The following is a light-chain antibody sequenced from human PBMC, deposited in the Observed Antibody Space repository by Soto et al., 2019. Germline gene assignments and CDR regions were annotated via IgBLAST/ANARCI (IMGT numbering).Light chain of an antibody. Sequence: SYELTQPPSVSVAPGQTARISCGGNNIGSKRVHWYQQKPGQAPVVIVYDDSGRPSGIPERFSGSNSGHTATLTISRVEAGDEAEYYCQVWNSDDDPVLFGGGTKVTVL. V-gene: IGLV3-21*02. J-gene: IGLJ2*01. CDR1: NIGSKR. CDR3: QVWNSDDDPVL. CDR2: DDS.